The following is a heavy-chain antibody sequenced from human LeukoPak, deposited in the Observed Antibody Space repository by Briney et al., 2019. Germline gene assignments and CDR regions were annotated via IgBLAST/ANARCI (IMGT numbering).Heavy chain of an antibody. CDR3: ANVPMYYDFWSGYSSHDY. D-gene: IGHD3-3*01. CDR1: GFTFSSYA. V-gene: IGHV3-23*01. J-gene: IGHJ4*02. CDR2: ISGSGGST. Sequence: GGSLRLSCAASGFTFSSYAMSWVRQAPGKGLEWVSAISGSGGSTYYADSVKGRFTISRDNSKNTLYLQINSLRAEDTAVYYCANVPMYYDFWSGYSSHDYWGQGTLVTVSS.